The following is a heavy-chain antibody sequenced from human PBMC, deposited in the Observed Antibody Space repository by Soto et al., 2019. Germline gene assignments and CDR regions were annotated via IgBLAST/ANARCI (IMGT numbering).Heavy chain of an antibody. CDR3: ARQRTTVVTQAYFDY. J-gene: IGHJ4*02. CDR1: GESISSSSYY. Sequence: QLQLQESGPGLVKPSETLSLTCIVSGESISSSSYYWGWIRQPPGKGLEWIGSIYHSGRTYYNPSLNSRVSISIDTSKNQFSLKLSSVTAADTALYYCARQRTTVVTQAYFDYWGQGALVTVSS. D-gene: IGHD2-21*02. V-gene: IGHV4-39*01. CDR2: IYHSGRT.